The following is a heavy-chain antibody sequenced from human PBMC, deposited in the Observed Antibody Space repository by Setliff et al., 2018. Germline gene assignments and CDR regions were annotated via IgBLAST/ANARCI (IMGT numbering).Heavy chain of an antibody. CDR1: GDSISGDY. D-gene: IGHD6-6*01. CDR3: ARMAVRVASRPSSPLDYYYYMDL. Sequence: PSETLSLTCSVSGDSISGDYWNWIRQSPGKGLEWIGYIYYSGSTYHNPSLKTLVTISVDTSKNQFSLKLSSVTAADTAVYYCARMAVRVASRPSSPLDYYYYMDLWGKGATVTVSS. CDR2: IYYSGST. V-gene: IGHV4-59*06. J-gene: IGHJ6*03.